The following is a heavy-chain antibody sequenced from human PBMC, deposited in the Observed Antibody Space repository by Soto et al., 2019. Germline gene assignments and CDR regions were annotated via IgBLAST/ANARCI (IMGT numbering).Heavy chain of an antibody. CDR1: GFSLSTSGVG. CDR2: IYWDDDK. D-gene: IGHD3-10*01. Sequence: QITLKESGPTLVKPTQTLTLTCPVSGFSLSTSGVGVAWIRQPPGKALQWLGIIYWDDDKRYSPSLRSRPTIPKASSKIQVFLSMATMQSVDPATYFCAHFAYYGSASLDNWGQGPLVSVSS. V-gene: IGHV2-5*02. CDR3: AHFAYYGSASLDN. J-gene: IGHJ4*02.